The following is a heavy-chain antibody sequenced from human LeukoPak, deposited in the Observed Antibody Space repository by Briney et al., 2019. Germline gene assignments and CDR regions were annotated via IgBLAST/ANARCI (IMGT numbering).Heavy chain of an antibody. D-gene: IGHD2-2*01. Sequence: TGGSLRLSCAASGFTFSSYAMHWVRQAPGKGLEWVAVISYDGSNKYYADSVKGRFTIPRDNSKNTLYLQMNSLRAEDTAVYYCASSGPATGYYFDYWGQGTLVTVSS. CDR2: ISYDGSNK. CDR1: GFTFSSYA. J-gene: IGHJ4*02. CDR3: ASSGPATGYYFDY. V-gene: IGHV3-30-3*01.